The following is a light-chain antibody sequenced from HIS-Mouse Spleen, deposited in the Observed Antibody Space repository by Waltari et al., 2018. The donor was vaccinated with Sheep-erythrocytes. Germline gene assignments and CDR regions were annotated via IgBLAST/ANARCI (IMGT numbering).Light chain of an antibody. CDR2: DVS. V-gene: IGLV2-11*01. CDR1: SSAVGGSNY. CDR3: CSYAGSYNHV. Sequence: QSALTQPRSVSGSPGQSVTISCTGTSSAVGGSNYVSWYQQHPGKAPKLMLYDVSKRPSGVPDRFSGSKSGNTASLTISGLQAEDEADYYCCSYAGSYNHVFATGTKVTVL. J-gene: IGLJ1*01.